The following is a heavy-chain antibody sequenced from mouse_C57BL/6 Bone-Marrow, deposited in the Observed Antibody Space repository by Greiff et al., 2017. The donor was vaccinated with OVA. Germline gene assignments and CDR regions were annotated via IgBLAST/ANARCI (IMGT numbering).Heavy chain of an antibody. CDR1: GFTFSDYG. Sequence: EVKLMESGGGLVQPGGSLKLSCAASGFTFSDYGMAWVRQAPRKGPEWVAFISNLAYSIYYADTVTGRFTISRENAKNTLYLEMSSLRSEDTAMYYCARLFFGTVVAPGAMDYWGQGTSVTVSS. V-gene: IGHV5-15*01. CDR2: ISNLAYSI. J-gene: IGHJ4*01. CDR3: ARLFFGTVVAPGAMDY. D-gene: IGHD1-1*01.